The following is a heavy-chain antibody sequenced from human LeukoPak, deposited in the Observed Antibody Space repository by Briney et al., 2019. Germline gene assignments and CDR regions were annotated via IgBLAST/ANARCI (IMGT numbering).Heavy chain of an antibody. CDR2: ISYDGSNK. CDR1: GFTFSSYG. J-gene: IGHJ4*02. D-gene: IGHD3-22*01. CDR3: AKGGYYDSSGSDY. Sequence: GGSLRLSCAASGFTFSSYGMHWVRQAPGKGLEWVAVISYDGSNKYYADSVKGRFTISRDNSKNTLYLQMNSLGAEDTAVYYCAKGGYYDSSGSDYWGQGTLVTVSS. V-gene: IGHV3-30*18.